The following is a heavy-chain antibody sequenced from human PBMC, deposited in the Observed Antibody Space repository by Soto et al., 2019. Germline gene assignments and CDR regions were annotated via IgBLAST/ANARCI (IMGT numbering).Heavy chain of an antibody. CDR1: GDSVSTNSAT. CDR3: ARLIGNSWFPE. V-gene: IGHV6-1*01. D-gene: IGHD6-13*01. J-gene: IGHJ4*02. Sequence: QVQLQQSGPGLVKPSQTLSLTCAISGDSVSTNSATWDWIRQSPSRGLEWLGRTYYRSKWYYDYAVSVQXRXXXSXXTSNNQFSLHLNSVPPEDTAVYYCARLIGNSWFPEWGQGTLVTVSS. CDR2: TYYRSKWYY.